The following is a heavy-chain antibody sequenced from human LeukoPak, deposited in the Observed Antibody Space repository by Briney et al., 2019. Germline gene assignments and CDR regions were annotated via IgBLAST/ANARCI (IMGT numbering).Heavy chain of an antibody. D-gene: IGHD2-8*01. Sequence: PGGSLRLSCAASGFIFSNYAMSWVRQAPGKGLEWVSTISGSGGSTYYADSVKGRFTISRDNSKNTVYLQMNSLRAEDTAVYYCAKDRPCINDVCHGDFDYWGQGTLVTVSS. CDR2: ISGSGGST. J-gene: IGHJ4*02. CDR1: GFIFSNYA. V-gene: IGHV3-23*01. CDR3: AKDRPCINDVCHGDFDY.